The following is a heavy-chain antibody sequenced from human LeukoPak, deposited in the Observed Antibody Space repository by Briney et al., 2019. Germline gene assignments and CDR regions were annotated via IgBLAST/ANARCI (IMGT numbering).Heavy chain of an antibody. CDR1: GFTFSSYA. V-gene: IGHV3-23*01. CDR3: AKEPLMAAAPGDAFDI. Sequence: GGSLRLSCAASGFTFSSYAMSWVRQAPGKGLEWVSAISGSGGSTYYADSVKGRFTISRDNSKNTLYLQMNSLRAEDTAVYYCAKEPLMAAAPGDAFDIWGQGTMVTVSS. CDR2: ISGSGGST. D-gene: IGHD6-13*01. J-gene: IGHJ3*02.